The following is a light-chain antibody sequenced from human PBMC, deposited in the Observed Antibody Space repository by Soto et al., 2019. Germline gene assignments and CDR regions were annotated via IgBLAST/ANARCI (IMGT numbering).Light chain of an antibody. CDR2: SNN. V-gene: IGLV1-47*01. CDR3: AAWDDSLSGIYV. J-gene: IGLJ1*01. Sequence: QSVLTQPPSASGTPGQRVTLSCSGSRSNIGRNDVCWYQQLPGTAPKLLIFSNNQRPSWVPDRFSGPKSGTSASLAIDGLRSEDEDDYYCAAWDDSLSGIYVFGTGTKLTVL. CDR1: RSNIGRND.